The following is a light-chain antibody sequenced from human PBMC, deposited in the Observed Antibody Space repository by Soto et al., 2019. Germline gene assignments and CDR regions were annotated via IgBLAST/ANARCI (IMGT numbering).Light chain of an antibody. CDR2: DVA. V-gene: IGLV2-14*03. Sequence: QSVLTQPASVPGSPGQSITISCTGTSSDIGGYNYVSWYRQHPGKAPELMIYDVANRPSGVSDRFSGSKSGNTASLTISGLQTEDEADYYCSSYTSTSTLYVFGTGTKLTVL. CDR1: SSDIGGYNY. J-gene: IGLJ1*01. CDR3: SSYTSTSTLYV.